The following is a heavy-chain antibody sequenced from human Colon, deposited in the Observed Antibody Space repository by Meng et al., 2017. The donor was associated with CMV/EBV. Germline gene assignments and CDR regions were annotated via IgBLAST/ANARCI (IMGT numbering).Heavy chain of an antibody. CDR1: GFTFSNYW. Sequence: GGSLRLSCATSGFTFSNYWMNWVRQVPGMGLEWVANIKQDGSEKYYVDSVKGRFTISRDNAKNSLYLQMNSLRAEDTAVYYCARDIKWELHRGYYYYYGMDVWGQGTTVTVSS. J-gene: IGHJ6*02. CDR2: IKQDGSEK. CDR3: ARDIKWELHRGYYYYYGMDV. V-gene: IGHV3-7*01. D-gene: IGHD1-26*01.